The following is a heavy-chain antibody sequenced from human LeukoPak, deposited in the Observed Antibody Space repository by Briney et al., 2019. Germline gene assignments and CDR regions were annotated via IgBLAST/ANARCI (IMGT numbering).Heavy chain of an antibody. D-gene: IGHD1-26*01. CDR3: ARAIEVGAMTPFDY. V-gene: IGHV4-59*10. J-gene: IGHJ4*02. CDR1: GGSIRSYY. CDR2: IYTSGST. Sequence: SETLSLTCAVYGGSIRSYYWSWIRQPAGKGLEWIGRIYTSGSTNYNPSLKSRVTISVDTSKNQFSLKLSSVTAADTAVYYCARAIEVGAMTPFDYWGQGTLVTVSS.